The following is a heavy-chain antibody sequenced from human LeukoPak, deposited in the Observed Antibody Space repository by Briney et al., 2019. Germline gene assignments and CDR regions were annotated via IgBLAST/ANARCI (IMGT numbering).Heavy chain of an antibody. J-gene: IGHJ4*02. CDR2: IYHSGST. CDR1: GGSISSNHW. CDR3: ARDRVDYYDSTGLLDY. Sequence: SETLSLTCAVSGGSISSNHWWSWVRPSPGKGLEWIGEIYHSGSTNYNPSLKSRVTISIDKSKNQFSLKLTSVTAADTAVYYCARDRVDYYDSTGLLDYWGQGTLVTVSS. V-gene: IGHV4-4*02. D-gene: IGHD3-22*01.